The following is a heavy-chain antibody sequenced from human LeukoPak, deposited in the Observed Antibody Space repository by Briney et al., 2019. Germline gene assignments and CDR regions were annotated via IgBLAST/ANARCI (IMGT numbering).Heavy chain of an antibody. D-gene: IGHD3-10*01. V-gene: IGHV1-46*01. CDR3: ARTETSWFGELFGAPFDY. CDR1: GYTFTSYY. J-gene: IGHJ4*02. Sequence: GASVKVSCKAFGYTFTSYYMHWVRQAPGQGLEWMGIINPSGGGTTYAQKFQGRVTITRDTSTSTVYMHLSSLTSEDTAVYYCARTETSWFGELFGAPFDYWGQGTLVTVSS. CDR2: INPSGGGT.